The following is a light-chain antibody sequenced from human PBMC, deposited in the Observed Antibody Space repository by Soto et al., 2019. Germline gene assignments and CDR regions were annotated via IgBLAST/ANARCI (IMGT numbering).Light chain of an antibody. CDR3: QQYDAFWT. CDR1: QSISSW. Sequence: TQSPSTLSASVGDRVTITCRASQSISSWLAWYQQKPGKAPKLLIYDVSNLESGVPSRFSGSGSGTEFTLTISSLQPDDVATYYCQQYDAFWTFGQGTKVDIK. V-gene: IGKV1-5*01. CDR2: DVS. J-gene: IGKJ1*01.